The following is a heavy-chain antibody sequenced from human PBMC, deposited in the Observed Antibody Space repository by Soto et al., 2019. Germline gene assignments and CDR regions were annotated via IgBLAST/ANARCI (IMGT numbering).Heavy chain of an antibody. Sequence: ASVKVSCKASGSTFTSYGISWVRQAPGQGREGMGWISAYNGNTNYAQKLQGRVTMTTDTSTSTAYMELRSLRSDDTAVYYCARDMELGGSYSGYYYYGMDVWGQGTTVTVSS. D-gene: IGHD1-26*01. CDR2: ISAYNGNT. CDR3: ARDMELGGSYSGYYYYGMDV. J-gene: IGHJ6*02. V-gene: IGHV1-18*01. CDR1: GSTFTSYG.